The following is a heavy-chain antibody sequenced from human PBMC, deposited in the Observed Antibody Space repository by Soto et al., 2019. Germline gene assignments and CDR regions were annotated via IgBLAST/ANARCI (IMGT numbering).Heavy chain of an antibody. CDR1: GGSISSYY. J-gene: IGHJ4*02. CDR2: IYYSGST. V-gene: IGHV4-59*01. CDR3: ARDITVVRGVILVPV. Sequence: QVQLQESGPGLVKPSETLSLTCTVSGGSISSYYWSWIRQPPGKGLEWIGYIYYSGSTNYNPSLKSRVTISVDTSKNQFSLKLSSVTAADTAVYYCARDITVVRGVILVPVWGQGTLVTVSS. D-gene: IGHD3-10*01.